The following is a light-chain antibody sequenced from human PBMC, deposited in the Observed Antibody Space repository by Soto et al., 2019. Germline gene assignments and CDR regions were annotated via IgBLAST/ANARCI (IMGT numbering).Light chain of an antibody. J-gene: IGKJ4*01. CDR1: QNIHSY. Sequence: DIQMTQSPSSLSASVGDRVTITCRASQNIHSYLNWYKQTPGKPPELLIFGVSNLESGVPSRFSGSGSGTDFTLTISSLQREDFVSYYCQQSFTTPLTFGGGTKVEIK. CDR2: GVS. CDR3: QQSFTTPLT. V-gene: IGKV1-39*01.